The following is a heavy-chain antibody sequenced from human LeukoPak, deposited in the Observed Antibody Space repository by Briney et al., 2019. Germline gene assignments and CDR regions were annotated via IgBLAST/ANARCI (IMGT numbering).Heavy chain of an antibody. CDR2: IYDSGST. Sequence: PSETLSLTCTVSGGSISSSSYYWGWIRQPPGKGLEWIVSIYDSGSTYYNPSLKSRVTISVDTSKNQFSLKLSSVTAADTAVYYCARQANLEELNWFDPWGQGTLVTVSS. V-gene: IGHV4-39*01. CDR3: ARQANLEELNWFDP. J-gene: IGHJ5*02. CDR1: GGSISSSSYY. D-gene: IGHD3-16*01.